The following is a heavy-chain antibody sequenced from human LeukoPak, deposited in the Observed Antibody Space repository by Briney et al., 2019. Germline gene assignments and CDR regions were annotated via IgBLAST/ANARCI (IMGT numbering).Heavy chain of an antibody. V-gene: IGHV3-30*04. Sequence: PGGSLRLSCAASGFTFSDYAMHWVRQGPGKGLEWVAFISYEGRDKFYGDSVKGRFTISRDNSKNTLYLQMNSLRLEDTAVYYCARDSPIPRWGQGTLVTVPS. D-gene: IGHD2-2*02. J-gene: IGHJ4*02. CDR2: ISYEGRDK. CDR3: ARDSPIPR. CDR1: GFTFSDYA.